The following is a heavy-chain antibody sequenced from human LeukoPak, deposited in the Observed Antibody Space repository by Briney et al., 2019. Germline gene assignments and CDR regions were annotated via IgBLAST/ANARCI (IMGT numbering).Heavy chain of an antibody. CDR3: VRANYFDY. J-gene: IGHJ4*02. Sequence: SGTLSLTCTVSGGSISSYYWSWIRHPPGKGLEWIGYIFYSGSTNYNPSLKSRVTILVDTSKNQFSLKLTSVTAADTAVYYCVRANYFDYWGQGTLVTVSS. CDR2: IFYSGST. V-gene: IGHV4-59*01. CDR1: GGSISSYY.